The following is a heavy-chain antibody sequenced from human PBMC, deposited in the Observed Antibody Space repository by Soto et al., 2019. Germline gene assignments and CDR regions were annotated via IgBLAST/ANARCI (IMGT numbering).Heavy chain of an antibody. CDR1: GFTFSSYG. D-gene: IGHD2-21*02. J-gene: IGHJ6*02. CDR3: AKALGDYYYYYGMDV. CDR2: ISYYGSNK. Sequence: LRLSCAASGFTFSSYGMHWVRQAPCKGLVWVAVISYYGSNKYYADSVKGRFTISRDNSKNTLYLQMNSLRAEDTAVYYCAKALGDYYYYYGMDVWGQGTTVTVSS. V-gene: IGHV3-30*18.